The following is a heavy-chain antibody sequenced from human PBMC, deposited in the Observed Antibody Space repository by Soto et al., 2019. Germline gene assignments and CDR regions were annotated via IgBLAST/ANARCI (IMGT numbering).Heavy chain of an antibody. V-gene: IGHV1-69*02. Sequence: QVQLVQSGAEVKKPGSSVKVSCKASGGTFSSYTISWVRQAPGQGLEWMGRIIPILGIANYAQKFQGRVTITADKSTSTAYMELSSLRSEDTAMYYCASNWDIVVVPAAMPSWFDPWGQGTLVTVSS. CDR3: ASNWDIVVVPAAMPSWFDP. J-gene: IGHJ5*02. CDR1: GGTFSSYT. D-gene: IGHD2-2*01. CDR2: IIPILGIA.